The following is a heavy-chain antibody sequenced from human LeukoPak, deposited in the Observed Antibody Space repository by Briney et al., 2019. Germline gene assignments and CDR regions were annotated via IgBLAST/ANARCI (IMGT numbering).Heavy chain of an antibody. D-gene: IGHD3-10*01. CDR1: GFTFSNAW. CDR3: TIVPPGNYFDY. Sequence: KPGGSLRLSCAASGFTFSNAWMSWVGQPPGKGLDWVGRIKSKTDGGTTDYAAPVKGRFTISRDDSKNTLYLQMNSLKTEDTAVYYCTIVPPGNYFDYWGQGTLVTVSS. J-gene: IGHJ4*02. CDR2: IKSKTDGGTT. V-gene: IGHV3-15*01.